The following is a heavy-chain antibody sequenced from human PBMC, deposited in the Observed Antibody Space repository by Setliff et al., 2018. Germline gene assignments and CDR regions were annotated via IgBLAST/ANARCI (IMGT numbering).Heavy chain of an antibody. V-gene: IGHV3-30*18. CDR3: AKDPNGDFFGAFDT. Sequence: GSLRLSCAASGFTVSTFSMHWVRQAPVKGLEWVATISDDGSNEFYADSVKGRFTVFRDNSKNTLYLQMNGLRAEDSALYYCAKDPNGDFFGAFDTWGQGALVTVSS. CDR2: ISDDGSNE. J-gene: IGHJ5*02. D-gene: IGHD4-17*01. CDR1: GFTVSTFS.